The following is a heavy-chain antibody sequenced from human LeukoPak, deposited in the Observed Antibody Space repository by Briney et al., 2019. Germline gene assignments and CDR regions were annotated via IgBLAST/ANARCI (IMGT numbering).Heavy chain of an antibody. Sequence: SETLSLTCTVSGGSISSYYWSWIRQPPGKGLEWIGYIYYSGSTNYNPSHKSRVTISVDTSKNQFSLKLSSVTAADTAVYYCARQGKDYYYYYGMDVWGQGTTDTVSS. CDR2: IYYSGST. J-gene: IGHJ6*02. CDR1: GGSISSYY. V-gene: IGHV4-59*01. CDR3: ARQGKDYYYYYGMDV.